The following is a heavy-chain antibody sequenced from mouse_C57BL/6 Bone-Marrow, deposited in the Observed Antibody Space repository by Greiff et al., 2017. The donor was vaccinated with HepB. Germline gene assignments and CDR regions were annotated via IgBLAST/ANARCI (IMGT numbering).Heavy chain of an antibody. Sequence: VMLVESGAELARPGASVKLSCKASGYTFTSYGISWVKQRTGQGLEWIVEIYPRSGNTYYNEKFKGKATLTADKSSSTAYMELRSLTSEDSAVYFCARRGVATDMDYWGQGTSVTVSS. V-gene: IGHV1-81*01. D-gene: IGHD1-1*02. CDR3: ARRGVATDMDY. CDR2: IYPRSGNT. J-gene: IGHJ4*01. CDR1: GYTFTSYG.